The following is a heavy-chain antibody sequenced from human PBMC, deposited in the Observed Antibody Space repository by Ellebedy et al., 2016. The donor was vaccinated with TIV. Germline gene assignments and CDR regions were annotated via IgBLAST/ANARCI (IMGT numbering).Heavy chain of an antibody. J-gene: IGHJ4*02. V-gene: IGHV4-39*07. Sequence: SETLSLTCTVSGGSISSSSYYWGWIRQPPGKGLEWIGSIYYSGSTYYNPSLKSRVTISVDTSKNQFSLKLSSVTAADTAVYYCASSQAYYDFWSGYYVGYWGQGTLVTVSS. CDR2: IYYSGST. CDR1: GGSISSSSYY. D-gene: IGHD3-3*01. CDR3: ASSQAYYDFWSGYYVGY.